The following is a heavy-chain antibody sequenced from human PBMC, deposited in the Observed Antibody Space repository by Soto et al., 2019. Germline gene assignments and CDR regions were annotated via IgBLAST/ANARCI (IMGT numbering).Heavy chain of an antibody. CDR3: AKGGRQWLVTSVFDY. D-gene: IGHD6-19*01. CDR2: VSHDGRNT. CDR1: GFTFSDYA. V-gene: IGHV3-30*18. Sequence: VQLVESGGGVVQPGRSLRLSCAASGFTFSDYAMHWVRQAPGKGLEWVAVVSHDGRNTHYADSVKGRFTISRDSSKNTSFLVIPSLRAEDTAAYYCAKGGRQWLVTSVFDYWGQGALVTVSS. J-gene: IGHJ4*02.